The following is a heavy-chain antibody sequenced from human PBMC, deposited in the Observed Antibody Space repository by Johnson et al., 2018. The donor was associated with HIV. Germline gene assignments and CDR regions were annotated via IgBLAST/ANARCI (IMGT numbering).Heavy chain of an antibody. D-gene: IGHD5-24*01. CDR3: AREWLYGFDI. CDR2: GDRT. J-gene: IGHJ3*02. V-gene: IGHV3-11*01. CDR1: GFTFSDYY. Sequence: QVQLVESGGGLVKPGGSLRLSCAASGFTFSDYYMSWIRQAPGNGDRTGYADSVKGRFTISRDNAKNSLYLQMNSLRDEDTAVYYCAREWLYGFDIWGQGTMVTVSS.